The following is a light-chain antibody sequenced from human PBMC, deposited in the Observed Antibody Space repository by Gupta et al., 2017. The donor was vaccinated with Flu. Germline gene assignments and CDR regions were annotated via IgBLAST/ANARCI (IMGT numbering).Light chain of an antibody. CDR1: SSNIGSNY. V-gene: IGLV1-47*01. CDR3: AAWDDNLSGYEV. Sequence: QSMLTQPASASGDPGQTVNISCSGSSSNIGSNYVYWYQQLPGKAPKLLLFRKNQRASTVPDRFSGSKSGTSASLAISGLRSEDEGRYFCAAWDDNLSGYEVFGGGTQLTVL. J-gene: IGLJ2*01. CDR2: RKN.